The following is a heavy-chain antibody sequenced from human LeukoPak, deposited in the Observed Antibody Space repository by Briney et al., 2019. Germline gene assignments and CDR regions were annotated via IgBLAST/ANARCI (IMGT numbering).Heavy chain of an antibody. D-gene: IGHD2-2*01. CDR1: GFTFSSYG. Sequence: GGSLRLSCAASGFTFSSYGMHWVRQAPGKGLEWVAFIRYDGSNKYYADSVKGRFTISRDNSKNTLYLQMNSLRAEDTAVYYCAKEGGYQLLSPNYYYYGMDVWGQGTTVTVSS. CDR3: AKEGGYQLLSPNYYYYGMDV. J-gene: IGHJ6*02. V-gene: IGHV3-30*02. CDR2: IRYDGSNK.